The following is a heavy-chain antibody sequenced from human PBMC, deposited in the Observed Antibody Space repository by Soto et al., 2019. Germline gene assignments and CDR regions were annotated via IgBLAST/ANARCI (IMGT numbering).Heavy chain of an antibody. CDR2: FDPEDGET. CDR1: GYTLTELS. J-gene: IGHJ3*02. D-gene: IGHD1-26*01. Sequence: RASVKVSCKVSGYTLTELSMHWVRQAPGKGLEWMGGFDPEDGETIYAQKFQGRVTMTEDTSTDTAYMELSSLRSEDTAVYYCATSTGWVDAFDIWGQGTMVTVSS. CDR3: ATSTGWVDAFDI. V-gene: IGHV1-24*01.